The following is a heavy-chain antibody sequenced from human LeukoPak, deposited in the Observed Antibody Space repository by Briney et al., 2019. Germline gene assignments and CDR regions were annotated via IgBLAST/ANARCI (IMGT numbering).Heavy chain of an antibody. CDR3: ARDNQRATTVVDC. D-gene: IGHD4-17*01. CDR1: GGSISSSSYY. J-gene: IGHJ4*02. CDR2: IYYSGST. V-gene: IGHV4-39*07. Sequence: SETLPLTCTVSGGSISSSSYYWGWIRQPPGKGLEWIGSIYYSGSTYYNPSLKSRVTISVDTSKNQFSLKLSSVTAADTAVYYCARDNQRATTVVDCWGQGTLVTVSS.